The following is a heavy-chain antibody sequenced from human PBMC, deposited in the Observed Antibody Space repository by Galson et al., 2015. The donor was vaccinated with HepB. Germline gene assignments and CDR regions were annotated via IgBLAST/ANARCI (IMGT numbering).Heavy chain of an antibody. CDR2: INHSGST. CDR1: GGSFSGYY. CDR3: ARGLTGTTILPQHDGMDV. J-gene: IGHJ6*02. V-gene: IGHV4-34*01. Sequence: ETLSLTCAVYGGSFSGYYWSWIRQPPGKGLEWIGEINHSGSTNYNPSLKSRVTISVDTSKNQFSLKLSSVTAADTAVYYCARGLTGTTILPQHDGMDVWGQGTTVTVSS. D-gene: IGHD1-7*01.